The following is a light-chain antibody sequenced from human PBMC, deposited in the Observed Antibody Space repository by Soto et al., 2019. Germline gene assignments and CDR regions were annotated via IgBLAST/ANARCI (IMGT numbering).Light chain of an antibody. J-gene: IGKJ4*01. Sequence: DIQMTQSPSSLSASVGDRVTITCRASQTIYDYVTWFQQRPGKAPKVLIYGASTLQSGVPSRFSGSGSGTEFTLTISNFQPEDFGVYYCQQRYDWPPLTFGGGT. V-gene: IGKV1-39*01. CDR3: QQRYDWPPLT. CDR2: GAS. CDR1: QTIYDY.